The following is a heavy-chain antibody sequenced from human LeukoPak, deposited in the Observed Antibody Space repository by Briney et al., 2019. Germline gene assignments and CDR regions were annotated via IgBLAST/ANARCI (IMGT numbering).Heavy chain of an antibody. J-gene: IGHJ4*02. CDR1: GFTFSSYG. D-gene: IGHD1-7*01. CDR2: ISYDGSNK. V-gene: IGHV3-30*18. CDR3: AKDDNWNYHD. Sequence: GGSLRLSCAASGFTFSSYGMHWVRQAPGKRLEWVAVISYDGSNKYYADSVKGRFTISRDNSKNTLYLQMNSLRAEDTAVYYCAKDDNWNYHDWGQGTLVTVSS.